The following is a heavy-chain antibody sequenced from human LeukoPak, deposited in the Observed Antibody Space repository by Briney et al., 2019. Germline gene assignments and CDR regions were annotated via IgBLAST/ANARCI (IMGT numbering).Heavy chain of an antibody. CDR3: AKCLNWNERSEVDY. D-gene: IGHD1-1*01. V-gene: IGHV3-7*03. J-gene: IGHJ4*02. CDR2: IKLDGSEK. Sequence: GGSLRLSCVASGFTFGKYWMSWVRQAPGKGLEWVANIKLDGSEKNYVDSVKGRFTISRDNTKNSLYLQMNSLRAEDTAVYYCAKCLNWNERSEVDYWGQGTLVTVSS. CDR1: GFTFGKYW.